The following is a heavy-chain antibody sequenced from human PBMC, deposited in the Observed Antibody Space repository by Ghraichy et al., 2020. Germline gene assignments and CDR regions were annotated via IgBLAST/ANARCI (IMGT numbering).Heavy chain of an antibody. CDR2: ISGSGGST. Sequence: GGSLRLSCAASGFTFSSYAMSWVRQAPGKGLEWVSAISGSGGSTYYADSVKGRFTISRDNSKNTLYLQMNSLRAEDTAVYYCAKEVTSRFGELLYFDYWGQGTLVTVSS. CDR3: AKEVTSRFGELLYFDY. D-gene: IGHD3-10*02. J-gene: IGHJ4*02. CDR1: GFTFSSYA. V-gene: IGHV3-23*01.